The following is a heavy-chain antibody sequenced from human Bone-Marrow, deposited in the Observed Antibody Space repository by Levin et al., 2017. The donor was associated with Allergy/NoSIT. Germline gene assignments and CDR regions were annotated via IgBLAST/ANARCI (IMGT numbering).Heavy chain of an antibody. D-gene: IGHD3-3*01. CDR3: ARVIGIVGASPDDQRDWFHP. Sequence: SETLSLTCNVSGASISSFYWSWIRQSPGKGLEWIGYLFYSGATKYNPSLKSRVTMSIDLSKSQIALQLRSVSAADTAVYFCARVIGIVGASPDDQRDWFHPWGKGTRVTVSS. J-gene: IGHJ5*02. CDR2: LFYSGAT. V-gene: IGHV4-59*01. CDR1: GASISSFY.